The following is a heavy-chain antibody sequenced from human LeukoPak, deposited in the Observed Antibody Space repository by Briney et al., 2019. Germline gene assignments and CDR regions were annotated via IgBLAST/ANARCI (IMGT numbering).Heavy chain of an antibody. CDR3: AKDLRTTVGFDY. D-gene: IGHD4-11*01. CDR1: GFTFSSYG. Sequence: GGSLRLSCAASGFTFSSYGMHWVRQAPGKGLEWVSGISSSGGSTHYADSVKGRFTVSRDNSKNTLYLQMNSLRAEDTAVYYCAKDLRTTVGFDYWGQGTLVTVSS. J-gene: IGHJ4*02. CDR2: ISSSGGST. V-gene: IGHV3-23*01.